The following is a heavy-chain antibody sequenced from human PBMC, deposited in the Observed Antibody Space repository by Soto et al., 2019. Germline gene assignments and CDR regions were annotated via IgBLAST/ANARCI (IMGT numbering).Heavy chain of an antibody. CDR3: ARGLGYDSNGRFLAAFDV. D-gene: IGHD3-22*01. CDR1: GASLSSGGYY. V-gene: IGHV4-31*03. Sequence: QVQLQESGPGLAKPSQTLSLTCTVSGASLSSGGYYWTWIRQVPGKALEWIGYIFHTGTTFYNPPLTSRVVMSIEKSDNQFSLNLRSVTAADTAVYYCARGLGYDSNGRFLAAFDVWGQGTMVTVSS. J-gene: IGHJ3*01. CDR2: IFHTGTT.